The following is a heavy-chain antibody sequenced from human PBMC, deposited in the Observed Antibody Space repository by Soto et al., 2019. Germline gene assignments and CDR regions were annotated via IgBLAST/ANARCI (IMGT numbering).Heavy chain of an antibody. V-gene: IGHV3-33*08. Sequence: GGSLRLSCAVSGFTFSNFWMTWVRQAPGKGLEWVAVIWYDGSNKYYADSVKGRFTISRDNSKNTLYLQMNSLRAEDTAVYYCARDYDSSGYPRYYFDYWGQGTLVTVSS. CDR2: IWYDGSNK. D-gene: IGHD3-22*01. CDR3: ARDYDSSGYPRYYFDY. CDR1: GFTFSNFW. J-gene: IGHJ4*02.